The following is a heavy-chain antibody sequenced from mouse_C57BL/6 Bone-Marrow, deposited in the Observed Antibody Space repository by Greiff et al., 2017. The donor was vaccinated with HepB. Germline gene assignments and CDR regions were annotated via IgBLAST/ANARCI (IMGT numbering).Heavy chain of an antibody. CDR1: GYTFTSYW. CDR2: INPSSGYT. V-gene: IGHV1-7*01. J-gene: IGHJ4*01. D-gene: IGHD1-1*01. Sequence: VQLQQSGAELAKPGASVKLSCKTSGYTFTSYWMHWVKQRPGQGLEWIGYINPSSGYTKYNQKFKDKATLTADNSSSTAYMQMSSLTYEDSAVYYGARYSYYYGSSCAMDYWGQGTSVTVSS. CDR3: ARYSYYYGSSCAMDY.